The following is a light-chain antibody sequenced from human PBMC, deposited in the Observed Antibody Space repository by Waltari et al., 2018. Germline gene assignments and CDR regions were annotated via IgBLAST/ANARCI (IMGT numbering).Light chain of an antibody. CDR3: SSYISSDTLEL. CDR1: SSDVGGSTY. CDR2: DVS. V-gene: IGLV2-14*03. Sequence: HSALTQPASVSGSPGQSITISCTGTSSDVGGSTYVSWYQPHPGKAPKLMIYDVSNRPSGVSNRFSGSKSGNTASLTISGLQAEDEADYYCSSYISSDTLELFGGGTSLTVL. J-gene: IGLJ2*01.